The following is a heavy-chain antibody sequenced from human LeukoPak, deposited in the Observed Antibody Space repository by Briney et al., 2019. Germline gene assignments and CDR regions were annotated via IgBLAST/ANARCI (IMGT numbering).Heavy chain of an antibody. CDR1: GFTFSSYE. CDR2: ISSSGSTI. V-gene: IGHV3-48*03. D-gene: IGHD6-13*01. J-gene: IGHJ3*02. Sequence: GGSLRLSCAASGFTFSSYEMNWVRQAPGKGLEWVSYISSSGSTIYYADSVKGRFTISRDNAKNSLYLQMNSLRAEDTAVYYCARDRRLDSSRRKSPDAFDIWGQGTMVTVSS. CDR3: ARDRRLDSSRRKSPDAFDI.